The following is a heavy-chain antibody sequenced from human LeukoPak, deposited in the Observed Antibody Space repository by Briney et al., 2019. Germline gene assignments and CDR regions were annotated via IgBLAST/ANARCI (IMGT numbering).Heavy chain of an antibody. V-gene: IGHV3-43*01. Sequence: GGSLRLSCAASGFTFDDYTMHWVRQAPGKGLEWVSLISWDGGSTYYADSVKGRFTISRDNSKNSLYLQMNSLRTEDTALYYCAKAREYSSSSDMSFDYWGQGTLVTVSS. J-gene: IGHJ4*02. D-gene: IGHD6-6*01. CDR1: GFTFDDYT. CDR2: ISWDGGST. CDR3: AKAREYSSSSDMSFDY.